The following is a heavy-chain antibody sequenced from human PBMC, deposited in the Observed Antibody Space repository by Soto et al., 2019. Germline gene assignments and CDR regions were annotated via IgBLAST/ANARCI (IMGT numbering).Heavy chain of an antibody. Sequence: GGSLRLSCAASGFTFRNYAMSWVRQAPGKGLEWVSAISGSGDNTYYADSVKGRFTISRDNSKNTLYLHMNTLRAEDTAVYYCAKENYETSGYALDAFDIWGQGTVVTVSS. CDR1: GFTFRNYA. CDR3: AKENYETSGYALDAFDI. V-gene: IGHV3-23*01. D-gene: IGHD3-22*01. J-gene: IGHJ3*02. CDR2: ISGSGDNT.